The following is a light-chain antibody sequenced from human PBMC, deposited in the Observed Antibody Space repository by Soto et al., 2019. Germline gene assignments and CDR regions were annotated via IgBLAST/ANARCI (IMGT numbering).Light chain of an antibody. CDR2: GAS. J-gene: IGKJ5*01. Sequence: EIVLTQSPATLSLSPGERATLSCRASQSVSSHLAWFQQKPGQAPRLLIYGASSRATGIPDRFSGSGSGTDFTLTISRLEPEDFAVYYCQQYGSSPTFGQGTRLEIK. V-gene: IGKV3-20*01. CDR1: QSVSSH. CDR3: QQYGSSPT.